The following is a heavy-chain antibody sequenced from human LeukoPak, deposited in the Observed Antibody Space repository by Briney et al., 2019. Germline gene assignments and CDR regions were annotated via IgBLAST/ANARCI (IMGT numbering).Heavy chain of an antibody. CDR1: GFTFSTYS. Sequence: KAGGSLRLSCTASGFTFSTYSMNWVRQAPGKGLEWVSSISSTSSYIYYADSVKGRFTISRDNAKNSLYLQMNSLRAEDTAVYYCARDLWKQLALDYWGQGTLVTVSS. CDR2: ISSTSSYI. D-gene: IGHD6-6*01. CDR3: ARDLWKQLALDY. V-gene: IGHV3-21*01. J-gene: IGHJ4*02.